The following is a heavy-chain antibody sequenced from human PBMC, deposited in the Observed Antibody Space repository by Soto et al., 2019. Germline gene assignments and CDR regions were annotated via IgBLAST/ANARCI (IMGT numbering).Heavy chain of an antibody. CDR2: VYYSGST. V-gene: IGHV4-61*01. CDR3: AREPRDTVSGLRTLGMDV. D-gene: IGHD4-17*01. Sequence: PXETLSVYVTVSGGSVSSGSYYWSWIRQTPRKVLEWIAYVYYSGSTSYNPSLKSRVTISVDTSKNQFSLKLSSVTAEDTAVYYCAREPRDTVSGLRTLGMDVWGQGTTVTVPS. J-gene: IGHJ6*02. CDR1: GGSVSSGSYY.